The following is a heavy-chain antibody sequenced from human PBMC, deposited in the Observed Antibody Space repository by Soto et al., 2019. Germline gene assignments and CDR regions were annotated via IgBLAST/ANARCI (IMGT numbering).Heavy chain of an antibody. CDR1: GYTFTSYD. V-gene: IGHV1-8*01. J-gene: IGHJ3*02. CDR2: MNPNSGNT. CDR3: ARRNILCGDYGIDALDI. D-gene: IGHD4-17*01. Sequence: QVQLVQSGAEVKKPGASVKVSCKASGYTFTSYDINWVRQATGQGLEWMGWMNPNSGNTGYAKKFQGRVTMTRNTSIRTAYRELSSVRAEDTAVYYCARRNILCGDYGIDALDIWGRGTMVTVSS.